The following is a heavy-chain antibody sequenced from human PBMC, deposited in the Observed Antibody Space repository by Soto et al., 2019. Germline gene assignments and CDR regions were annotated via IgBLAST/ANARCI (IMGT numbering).Heavy chain of an antibody. J-gene: IGHJ4*02. Sequence: QVQLQESGPGLVKPSQTLSLTCTVSGGSISSGDYYWTWIRQHPGKGLEWIGYIYYSGSTKHNPSLKSRITISVDTSKNQFSLKLNSVTAADTAVYYRARTKTSSTSFHVDYWGQGTQVTVSS. V-gene: IGHV4-31*03. CDR3: ARTKTSSTSFHVDY. CDR1: GGSISSGDYY. CDR2: IYYSGST. D-gene: IGHD2-2*01.